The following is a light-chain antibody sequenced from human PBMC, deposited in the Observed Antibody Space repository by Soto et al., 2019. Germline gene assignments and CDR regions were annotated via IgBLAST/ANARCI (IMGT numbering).Light chain of an antibody. J-gene: IGLJ2*01. V-gene: IGLV1-44*01. CDR2: SNN. Sequence: QAVVTQSPSAPGTPGQRVTISCSGSSSNIGSNTVNWYQQLPGTAPKLLIYSNNQRPSGVPDRFSGSKSGTSASLAISGLQSEDEADYYCAAWDDSLNGPVFGGGTKLTVL. CDR3: AAWDDSLNGPV. CDR1: SSNIGSNT.